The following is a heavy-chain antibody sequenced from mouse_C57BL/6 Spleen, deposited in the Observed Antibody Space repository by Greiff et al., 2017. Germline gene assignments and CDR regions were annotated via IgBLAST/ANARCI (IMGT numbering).Heavy chain of an antibody. V-gene: IGHV1-9*01. CDR2: ILPGSGST. Sequence: QVQLQQSGAELMKPGASVQLSCKATGYTFTGYWIEWVKQRPGHGLEWIGEILPGSGSTNYNEKFKGKATFTADTSSNTAYMQLSSLTTEDSAIYYCARNDGYAEWFAYWGQGTLVTVSA. D-gene: IGHD2-3*01. J-gene: IGHJ3*01. CDR1: GYTFTGYW. CDR3: ARNDGYAEWFAY.